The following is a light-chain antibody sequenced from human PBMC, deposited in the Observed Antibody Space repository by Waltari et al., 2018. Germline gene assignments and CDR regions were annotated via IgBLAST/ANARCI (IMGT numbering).Light chain of an antibody. CDR3: AAWDDGWSGPWV. J-gene: IGLJ3*02. Sequence: QSVLTQSPSTSATPGQRVTISCSGSKSNIGNNSVYWYQQVPGMAPKLIIYKNSQRPSGVPDRFSGSKSGTSASLAISGLRSEDEATYHCAAWDDGWSGPWVFGGGTRVTVL. CDR2: KNS. V-gene: IGLV1-47*01. CDR1: KSNIGNNS.